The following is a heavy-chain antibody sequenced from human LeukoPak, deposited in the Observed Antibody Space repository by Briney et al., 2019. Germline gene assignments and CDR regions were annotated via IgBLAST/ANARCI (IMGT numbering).Heavy chain of an antibody. Sequence: GASVKVSCKASGGTFSSYAISWVRQAPGQGLEWMGRIIPIFGTANYAQKFQGRVTITTDESTSTAYMELSSLRSEYTAVYYCARRHGDYGFDYWGQGTLVTVSS. V-gene: IGHV1-69*05. CDR3: ARRHGDYGFDY. J-gene: IGHJ4*02. CDR2: IIPIFGTA. CDR1: GGTFSSYA. D-gene: IGHD4-17*01.